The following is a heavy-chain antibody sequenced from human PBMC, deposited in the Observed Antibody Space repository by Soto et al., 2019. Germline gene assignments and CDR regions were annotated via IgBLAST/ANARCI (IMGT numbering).Heavy chain of an antibody. Sequence: ASVKVSCKASGGTFSSYAIHWLRQAPGQRPQWMGWINGGSGNTKYSQDFQGRVTFTRDTFATTAYLELSSLRSEDTAVYYCARVPPWGNSAGDYYIQHYDSWGQGTPVTVSS. CDR3: ARVPPWGNSAGDYYIQHYDS. V-gene: IGHV1-3*01. J-gene: IGHJ4*02. CDR2: INGGSGNT. CDR1: GGTFSSYA. D-gene: IGHD3-10*01.